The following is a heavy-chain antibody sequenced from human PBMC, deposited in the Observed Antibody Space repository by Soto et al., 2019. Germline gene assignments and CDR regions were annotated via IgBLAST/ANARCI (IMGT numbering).Heavy chain of an antibody. V-gene: IGHV3-21*01. D-gene: IGHD2-15*01. J-gene: IGHJ6*02. CDR1: GFTFSSYS. CDR2: ISSSSSYI. CDR3: ARDLIGGMYI. Sequence: EVQLVESGGGLVKPGGSLRLSCAASGFTFSSYSMNWVRQAPGKGLELVSSISSSSSYIYYADSVKGRFTISRDNAKNSLYLQMNSLRAEDTAVYYCARDLIGGMYIWGQVNTVTVAS.